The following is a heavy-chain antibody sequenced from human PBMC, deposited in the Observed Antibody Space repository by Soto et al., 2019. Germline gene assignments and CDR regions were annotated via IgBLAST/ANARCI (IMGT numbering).Heavy chain of an antibody. CDR2: IGTAGDT. Sequence: GGSLRLSCSASGFTFSSYDMHWVRQGPGKGLEWVSAIGTAGDTNYAGSVKGRFTISRENAKNSLYLQMNSLRAGDMAIYFCARALGQTLFDYWDQGTLVAVSS. V-gene: IGHV3-13*04. J-gene: IGHJ4*02. CDR3: ARALGQTLFDY. CDR1: GFTFSSYD.